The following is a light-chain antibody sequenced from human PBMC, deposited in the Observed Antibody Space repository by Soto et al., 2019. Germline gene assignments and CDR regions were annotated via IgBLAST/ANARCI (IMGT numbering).Light chain of an antibody. CDR2: DAF. Sequence: PGERATLSCKASQSIGNSLGWFQQKPGQAPRLLIDDAFNRATGIPARFTGSGSGSDFTLTISSLEPEDFGVYYCRQRYNWPLTFGGGTKVEIK. CDR3: RQRYNWPLT. V-gene: IGKV3-11*01. J-gene: IGKJ4*01. CDR1: QSIGNS.